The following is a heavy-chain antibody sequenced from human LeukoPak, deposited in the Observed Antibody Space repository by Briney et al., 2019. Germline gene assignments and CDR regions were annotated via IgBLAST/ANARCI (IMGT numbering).Heavy chain of an antibody. D-gene: IGHD6-19*01. Sequence: GGSLRLSCAASGFTFSNAWMSWVRQAPGKGLEWVGRIKSKTDGGTTDYAAPVKGRFTISRDDSKNTLYLQMSSLKTEDTAVYYCTTRIAVAGKSFDYWGQGTLVTVSS. CDR1: GFTFSNAW. CDR2: IKSKTDGGTT. V-gene: IGHV3-15*01. CDR3: TTRIAVAGKSFDY. J-gene: IGHJ4*02.